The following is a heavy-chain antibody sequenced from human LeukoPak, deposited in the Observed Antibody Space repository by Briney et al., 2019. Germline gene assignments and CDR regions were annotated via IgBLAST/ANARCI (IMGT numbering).Heavy chain of an antibody. J-gene: IGHJ4*02. CDR1: GYTLTELS. D-gene: IGHD1-1*01. Sequence: ASVKVSCKVSGYTLTELSMHWVRQAPGQGLEWMGIINPSGGSTSYAQKFQGRVTMTRDTSTSTVYMELSSLRSEDTAVYYCASGTATTPFDYWGQGTLVTVSS. CDR2: INPSGGST. CDR3: ASGTATTPFDY. V-gene: IGHV1-46*03.